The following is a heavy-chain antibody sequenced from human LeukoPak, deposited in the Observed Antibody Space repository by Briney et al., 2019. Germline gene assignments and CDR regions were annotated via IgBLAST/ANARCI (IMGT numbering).Heavy chain of an antibody. CDR1: GFTFSSYA. CDR2: ISYGGSDK. J-gene: IGHJ4*02. Sequence: TGGSLRLSCAASGFTFSSYAMHWVRQAPGKGLEWVAVISYGGSDKYYADSVKGRFTISRDNSKNTLYLQMNSLRAEDTAVYYCAKDVSGWYNYWGQGTLVTVSS. D-gene: IGHD6-19*01. CDR3: AKDVSGWYNY. V-gene: IGHV3-30*07.